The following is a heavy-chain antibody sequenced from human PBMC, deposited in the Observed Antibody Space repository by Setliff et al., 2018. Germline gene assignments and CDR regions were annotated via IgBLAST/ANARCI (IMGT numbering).Heavy chain of an antibody. D-gene: IGHD6-19*01. Sequence: PSETLSLTCTVSGGSISSSSYYWGWIRQPPGKGLEWIGSIYYSGSTYYNPSLKSRVTISVDTSKNQFSLNLTSVTAADTAVYYCARASSGWYSAYYYYMDVWGKGTTVTVSS. CDR3: ARASSGWYSAYYYYMDV. V-gene: IGHV4-39*01. J-gene: IGHJ6*03. CDR2: IYYSGST. CDR1: GGSISSSSYY.